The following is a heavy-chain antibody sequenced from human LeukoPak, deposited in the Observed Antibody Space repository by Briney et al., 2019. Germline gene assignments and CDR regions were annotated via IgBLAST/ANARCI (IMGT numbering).Heavy chain of an antibody. CDR3: ARDPGPYCTTTSCYVDY. V-gene: IGHV4-59*01. Sequence: SETLSLTCTVSGASISSYYWSWIRQPPGKGLEWIGCIYYSGYTNYNPSLKSRVTISVDTSKNQFSLKVSSVTAADTAVYSCARDPGPYCTTTSCYVDYWGRRTLVTVSS. CDR1: GASISSYY. J-gene: IGHJ4*02. D-gene: IGHD2-2*01. CDR2: IYYSGYT.